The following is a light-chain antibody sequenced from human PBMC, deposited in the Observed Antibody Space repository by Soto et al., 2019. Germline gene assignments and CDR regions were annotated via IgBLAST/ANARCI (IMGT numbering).Light chain of an antibody. CDR3: PQYRSSSRT. CDR2: VAS. J-gene: IGKJ1*01. Sequence: DSLVTQSPCTLSKTTGERATLTCRPTQSITGGSLAWYQQKPGQAPSLLIYVASIRATGIPDRFSGGGSGTEFTLTISRLQPDDFAYYYCPQYRSSSRTFGPRTEVDI. V-gene: IGKV3-20*01. CDR1: QSITGGS.